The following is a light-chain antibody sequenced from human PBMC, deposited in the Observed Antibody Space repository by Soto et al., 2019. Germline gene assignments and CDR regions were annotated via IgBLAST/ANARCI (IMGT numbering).Light chain of an antibody. CDR2: GAS. J-gene: IGKJ1*01. V-gene: IGKV3-15*01. CDR3: QQYNKWPQT. CDR1: QRLSSN. Sequence: IGLTQSAVTLSVSPGERVTLSCRASQRLSSNLAWYQQRPGQAPRLLIYGASIRATDIPARFIGSGSGTEGTITICSLQSEDRAVYHCQQYNKWPQTFGQGTKVDIK.